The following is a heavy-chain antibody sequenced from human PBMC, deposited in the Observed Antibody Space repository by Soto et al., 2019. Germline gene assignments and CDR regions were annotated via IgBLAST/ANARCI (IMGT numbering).Heavy chain of an antibody. CDR3: AKVNGAAGGYCYFIYWMNG. D-gene: IGHD6-19*01. Sequence: GGSLRLSCAASGFTFDDYAMHWVRQPPGKGLEWVSGISWNSGSIAYADSVQGRFTISRDNAKNSLHPQMYCQSPEDRCLYSCAKVNGAAGGYCYFIYWMNGWGLGS. V-gene: IGHV3-9*01. CDR1: GFTFDDYA. J-gene: IGHJ6*02. CDR2: ISWNSGSI.